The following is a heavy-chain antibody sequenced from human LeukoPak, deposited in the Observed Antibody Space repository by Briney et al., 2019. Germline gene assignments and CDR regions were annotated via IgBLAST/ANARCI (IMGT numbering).Heavy chain of an antibody. CDR3: ARVADYVWGSYRQYYFDY. J-gene: IGHJ4*02. D-gene: IGHD3-16*02. Sequence: GASVKVSCKASGYTFTGYYMHWVRQAPGQGLEWMGWISPTSGGTNYAQKFQGRVTMTRDTSISTAYMELSRLRSEDTAVYYCARVADYVWGSYRQYYFDYWGQGTLVTVSS. CDR1: GYTFTGYY. CDR2: ISPTSGGT. V-gene: IGHV1-2*02.